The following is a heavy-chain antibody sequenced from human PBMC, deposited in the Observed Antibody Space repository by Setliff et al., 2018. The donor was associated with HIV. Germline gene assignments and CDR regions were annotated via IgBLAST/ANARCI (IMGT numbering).Heavy chain of an antibody. CDR1: GDSIGTYY. CDR3: ARTYTGHDSRSLYLAY. CDR2: FYYGGST. Sequence: ETLSLTCSVSGDSIGTYYWNWIRQTPGKRLEWIGFFYYGGSTDYNPALKNRVAISVDTSRNRVSLKMTSVTAADTAVYYCARTYTGHDSRSLYLAYWGQGTLVTVSS. V-gene: IGHV4-59*12. J-gene: IGHJ4*02. D-gene: IGHD5-12*01.